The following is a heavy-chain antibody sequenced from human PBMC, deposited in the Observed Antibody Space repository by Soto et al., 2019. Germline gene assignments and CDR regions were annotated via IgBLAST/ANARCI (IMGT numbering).Heavy chain of an antibody. V-gene: IGHV1-69*13. Sequence: GASVKVSCKASGGTFSSYAISWVRQAPGQGLEWMGGIIPIFGTANYAQKFQGRVTITADESTSTAYMELSSLRSEDTAVYYCAREVGDRSSTSCPNWFDPWGQGTLVTVSS. CDR1: GGTFSSYA. CDR3: AREVGDRSSTSCPNWFDP. J-gene: IGHJ5*02. D-gene: IGHD2-2*01. CDR2: IIPIFGTA.